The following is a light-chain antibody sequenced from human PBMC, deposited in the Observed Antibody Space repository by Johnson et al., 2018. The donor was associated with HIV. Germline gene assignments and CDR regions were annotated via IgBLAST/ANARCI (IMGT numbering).Light chain of an antibody. CDR1: NSNIGNNY. V-gene: IGLV1-51*02. Sequence: QSVLTQPPSVSAAPGQKVTISCSGSNSNIGNNYVSWYQQLTGTAPKLLIYENNQRSSGIPDRFSGSKSATSATLGITGLQTGDEADYYCGTWDSSLSVYVFGSGTKVTVL. J-gene: IGLJ1*01. CDR3: GTWDSSLSVYV. CDR2: ENN.